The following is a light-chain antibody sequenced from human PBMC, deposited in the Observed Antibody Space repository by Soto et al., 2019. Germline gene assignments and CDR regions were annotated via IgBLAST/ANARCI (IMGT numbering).Light chain of an antibody. CDR3: GSYTGSTTLGV. V-gene: IGLV2-14*03. CDR1: SSDVGGYNY. Sequence: QSVLTQPASVSGSPGHSITLSCTGTSSDVGGYNYVSWYQQHPGKAPKLMIYDVSSRPSGVSDRFSGSKSGNTASLTISGLQPEDEADYYCGSYTGSTTLGVFGGGTKLTVL. CDR2: DVS. J-gene: IGLJ3*02.